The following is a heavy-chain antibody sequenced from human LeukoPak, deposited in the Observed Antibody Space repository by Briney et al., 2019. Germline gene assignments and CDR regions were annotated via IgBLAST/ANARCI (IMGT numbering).Heavy chain of an antibody. J-gene: IGHJ4*02. CDR2: ISYDGSNK. Sequence: SGGSLRLSCAASGFTFSSYAMHWVRQAPGKGLEWVAVISYDGSNKYYADSVKGRFTISRDNAKNSLYLQMNSLRAEDTAVYYCARGYSGYDLYFDYWGQGTLVTVSS. CDR3: ARGYSGYDLYFDY. CDR1: GFTFSSYA. D-gene: IGHD5-12*01. V-gene: IGHV3-30-3*01.